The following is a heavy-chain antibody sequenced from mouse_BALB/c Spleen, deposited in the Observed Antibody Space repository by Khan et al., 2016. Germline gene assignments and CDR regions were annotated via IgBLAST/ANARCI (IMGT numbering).Heavy chain of an antibody. J-gene: IGHJ1*01. D-gene: IGHD1-1*01. V-gene: IGHV5-6-4*01. CDR1: GFTFSSYT. CDR2: ISSGGSYT. Sequence: EVELVESGGGLVKPGGSLKLSCAASGFTFSSYTMSWVRQTPEKRLEWVATISSGGSYTYSPDSVKGRFTISSDNAKNTLYLQLSSLKSEDTAMFYCTREYSITTERWDVGVWGAGTTVTVS. CDR3: TREYSITTERWDVGV.